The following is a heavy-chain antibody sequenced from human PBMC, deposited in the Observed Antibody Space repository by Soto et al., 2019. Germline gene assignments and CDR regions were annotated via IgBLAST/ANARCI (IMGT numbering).Heavy chain of an antibody. J-gene: IGHJ3*02. V-gene: IGHV3-23*01. Sequence: EVQMLESGGGLVQPGGSLRLSCAASGFTLSNYALSWVRQAPGKGLEWVSGISGSGDFTFDTDSVRGRFTISRENSMNTLYLQMNSLRVEDTAVYYCARGPTIFGVGVDAFDIWGQGTMATVSS. CDR3: ARGPTIFGVGVDAFDI. CDR2: ISGSGDFT. CDR1: GFTLSNYA. D-gene: IGHD3-3*01.